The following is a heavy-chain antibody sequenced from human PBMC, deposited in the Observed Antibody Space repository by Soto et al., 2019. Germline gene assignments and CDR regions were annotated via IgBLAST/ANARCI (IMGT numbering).Heavy chain of an antibody. D-gene: IGHD3-16*02. Sequence: PSQTLSLTCAISGDSVSSKSAAWNWIRQSPSRGREWLGRTYYRSKWYNDYAVSVKSRITINPDTSKNQFSLQLNSVTPEDTAVYYCARAHYDYVWGSYPHGFFDYWGQGTLVTVSS. CDR2: TYYRSKWYN. CDR1: GDSVSSKSAA. J-gene: IGHJ4*02. CDR3: ARAHYDYVWGSYPHGFFDY. V-gene: IGHV6-1*01.